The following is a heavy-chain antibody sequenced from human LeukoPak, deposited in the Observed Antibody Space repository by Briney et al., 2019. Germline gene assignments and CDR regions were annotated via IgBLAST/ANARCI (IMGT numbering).Heavy chain of an antibody. CDR2: ISSSSSYI. V-gene: IGHV3-21*01. J-gene: IGHJ3*02. CDR3: ANYDSSGYYSLGAFDI. Sequence: GGSLRLSCAASGFTFSSYSMNWVRQAPGKGLEWVSSISSSSSYIYYADSVKGRFTISRDNAKNSLYLQMNSLRAEDTAVYYCANYDSSGYYSLGAFDIWGQGTMVTVSS. D-gene: IGHD3-22*01. CDR1: GFTFSSYS.